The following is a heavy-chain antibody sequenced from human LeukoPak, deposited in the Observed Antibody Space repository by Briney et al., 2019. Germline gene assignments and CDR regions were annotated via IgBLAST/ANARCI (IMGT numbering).Heavy chain of an antibody. Sequence: GGSLRLSCAASGFTFSSYGMSWVRQAPGKGLEWVSAISGSGGSTYYADSVKGRFTISRDNSKNTLYLQMNSLRAEDTAVYYCAKSPYYDILTGYTYFDYWGQGTLVTVSS. CDR2: ISGSGGST. J-gene: IGHJ4*02. V-gene: IGHV3-23*01. D-gene: IGHD3-9*01. CDR3: AKSPYYDILTGYTYFDY. CDR1: GFTFSSYG.